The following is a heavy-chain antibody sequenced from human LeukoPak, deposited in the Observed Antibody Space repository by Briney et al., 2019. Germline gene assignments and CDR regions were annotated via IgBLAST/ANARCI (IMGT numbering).Heavy chain of an antibody. Sequence: GGSLRLSCAASGFTFSSYEMNWVRQAPGKGLEWVSYISSSGSTIYYADSVKGRFTISRDNAKNSLYLQMNSLRAEDTAVYYCARGSGGAFGGDMVDYWGQGTLVTVSS. J-gene: IGHJ4*02. CDR3: ARGSGGAFGGDMVDY. V-gene: IGHV3-48*03. CDR1: GFTFSSYE. D-gene: IGHD3-16*01. CDR2: ISSSGSTI.